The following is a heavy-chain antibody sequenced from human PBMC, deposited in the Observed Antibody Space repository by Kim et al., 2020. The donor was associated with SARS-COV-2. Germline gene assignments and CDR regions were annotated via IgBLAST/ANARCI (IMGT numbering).Heavy chain of an antibody. D-gene: IGHD3-9*01. CDR2: ISGSGGST. CDR1: GFTFSSYA. Sequence: GGSLRLSCAASGFTFSSYAMSWVRQAPGRGLEWVSAISGSGGSTYYADSVKGRFTISRDNSKNTLYLQMNSLRAEDTAVYYCAKDPPYDILTGYYHWGQGTLVTVSS. CDR3: AKDPPYDILTGYYH. J-gene: IGHJ5*02. V-gene: IGHV3-23*01.